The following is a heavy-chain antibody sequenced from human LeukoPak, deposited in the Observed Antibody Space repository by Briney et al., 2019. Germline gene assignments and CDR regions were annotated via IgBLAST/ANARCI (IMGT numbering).Heavy chain of an antibody. CDR3: ARDGISEWEPYMDV. Sequence: ASVKVSCKASGYTFTSYGISWVRQAPGQGLEWMGWISAYNGNTNYAQKHQGRVTMTTDTSTGTAYMELRSLRSDDTAVYYCARDGISEWEPYMDVWGKGTTVTVSS. D-gene: IGHD1-26*01. J-gene: IGHJ6*03. CDR2: ISAYNGNT. CDR1: GYTFTSYG. V-gene: IGHV1-18*01.